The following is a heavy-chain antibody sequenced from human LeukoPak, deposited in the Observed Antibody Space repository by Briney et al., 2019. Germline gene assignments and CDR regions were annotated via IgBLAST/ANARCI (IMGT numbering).Heavy chain of an antibody. D-gene: IGHD2-2*01. CDR1: GFTFTSYN. J-gene: IGHJ5*02. CDR3: ARDFLEYQLLGGWFDP. V-gene: IGHV3-48*02. CDR2: VSPSSNTI. Sequence: GGSLRLSCAASGFTFTSYNMNWVRQAPGKGLEWVSYVSPSSNTIYYADSVKGRFTISRDNAKNSLYLQMNSLRDEDTAVYYCARDFLEYQLLGGWFDPWGQGTLVTVSS.